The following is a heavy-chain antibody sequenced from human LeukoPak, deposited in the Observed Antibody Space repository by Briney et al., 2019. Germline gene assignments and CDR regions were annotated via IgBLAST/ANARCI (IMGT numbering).Heavy chain of an antibody. CDR3: ARDTAAATYNWFDP. Sequence: ASVKVSCKASGYTFTSYDINWVRQATGQGLEWMGWMNPNSGNTGYAQKFQGRVTMTRNTSISTACMELSSLRSEDTAVYYCARDTAAATYNWFDPWGQGTLVTVSS. CDR2: MNPNSGNT. CDR1: GYTFTSYD. D-gene: IGHD6-13*01. J-gene: IGHJ5*02. V-gene: IGHV1-8*01.